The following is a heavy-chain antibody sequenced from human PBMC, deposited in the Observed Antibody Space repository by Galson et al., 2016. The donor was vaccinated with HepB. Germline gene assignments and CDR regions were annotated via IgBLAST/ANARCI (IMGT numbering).Heavy chain of an antibody. CDR1: GFIFSNYA. D-gene: IGHD3-3*01. CDR2: ISGSGGST. CDR3: AKAVTRNTIFGVVTGKEGAHYGMDV. Sequence: SLRLSCAASGFIFSNYAMSWVRQVPGKGLEWVSAISGSGGSTHYADSVKGRFTISRDTSKNTLYLQMNSLSAEDTAVYYCAKAVTRNTIFGVVTGKEGAHYGMDVWGQGTTVTVSS. J-gene: IGHJ6*02. V-gene: IGHV3-23*01.